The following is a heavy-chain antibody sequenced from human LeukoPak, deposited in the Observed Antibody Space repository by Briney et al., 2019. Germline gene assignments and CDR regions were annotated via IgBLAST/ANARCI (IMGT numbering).Heavy chain of an antibody. J-gene: IGHJ4*02. CDR2: ISSSSSYI. D-gene: IGHD3-10*01. CDR3: ARDRRVLLWFGESQPNDY. V-gene: IGHV3-21*01. Sequence: GGSLRLSCAASGFTFSGYSMNWVRQAPGKGLEWVSSISSSSSYIYYADSVKGRFTISRDNAKNSLYLQMNSLRAEDTAVYYCARDRRVLLWFGESQPNDYWGQGTLVTVSS. CDR1: GFTFSGYS.